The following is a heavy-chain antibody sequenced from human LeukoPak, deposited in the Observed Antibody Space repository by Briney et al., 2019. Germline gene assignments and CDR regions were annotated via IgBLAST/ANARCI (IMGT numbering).Heavy chain of an antibody. Sequence: GESLKISCKGSGYSFTSYWIGWVRQMPGKGLEWMGIIYPGDSDTRYNPSFQGQVTISAGRSINTAYLQWISLKASDTAMYYCARVAKTGFSSSSDYFDYWGQGTLVTVSS. CDR1: GYSFTSYW. CDR3: ARVAKTGFSSSSDYFDY. CDR2: IYPGDSDT. D-gene: IGHD6-6*01. J-gene: IGHJ4*02. V-gene: IGHV5-51*01.